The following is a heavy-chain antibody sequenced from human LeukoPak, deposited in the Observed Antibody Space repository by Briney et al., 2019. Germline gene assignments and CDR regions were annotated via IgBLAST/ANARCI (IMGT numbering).Heavy chain of an antibody. J-gene: IGHJ4*02. D-gene: IGHD3-16*02. CDR2: ISFDGSKI. Sequence: GGSLRLSCAASGFTFTSYTMHWVRQAPGKGLEWVVLISFDGSKIYYADSVKGRFTVSRDNSKNTLYLQMNSLRPEDTADYYCARSRSYDYLWGSYPDYWGQGTLVTVSS. V-gene: IGHV3-30-3*01. CDR3: ARSRSYDYLWGSYPDY. CDR1: GFTFTSYT.